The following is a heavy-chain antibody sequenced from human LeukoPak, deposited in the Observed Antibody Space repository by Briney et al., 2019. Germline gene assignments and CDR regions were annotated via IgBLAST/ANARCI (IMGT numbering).Heavy chain of an antibody. CDR3: ASSGRDGYNSYAFDI. Sequence: ASVKVSCKTSGYTFTAYYIHWVRQAPGQGLEWMGWINPNSGGTNYAQKFQGRVTMTRDTSISTAYMELSRLRSDDTAVYYCASSGRDGYNSYAFDIWGQGTMVTVSS. J-gene: IGHJ3*02. CDR1: GYTFTAYY. D-gene: IGHD5-24*01. CDR2: INPNSGGT. V-gene: IGHV1-2*02.